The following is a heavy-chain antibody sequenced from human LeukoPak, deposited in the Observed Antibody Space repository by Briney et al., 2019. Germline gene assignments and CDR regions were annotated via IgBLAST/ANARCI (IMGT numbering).Heavy chain of an antibody. Sequence: GGSLSLSCAASGFTFSYYWIGWVRQAPRKGLEWVANIKQDASEEYYVDFVKGRFTISRDNAKNSLYLQMDSLRAEDTAVYYCARDEHQFYHSSTGRFDYWGQGTLVTVSS. D-gene: IGHD2-8*02. CDR3: ARDEHQFYHSSTGRFDY. CDR2: IKQDASEE. CDR1: GFTFSYYW. J-gene: IGHJ4*02. V-gene: IGHV3-7*04.